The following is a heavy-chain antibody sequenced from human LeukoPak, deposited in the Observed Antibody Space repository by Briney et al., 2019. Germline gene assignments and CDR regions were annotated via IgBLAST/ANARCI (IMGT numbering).Heavy chain of an antibody. CDR1: GFTFSNYG. CDR3: ARLARLRPYSSSPYYFDY. V-gene: IGHV3-30*02. CDR2: IRYDGSNK. J-gene: IGHJ4*02. D-gene: IGHD6-6*01. Sequence: GGSLRLSCAASGFTFSNYGMHWVRQAPGKGLEWVAFIRYDGSNKNYADSVKGRFTISRDNSKNTLYLQMNNLRAEDTAVYYYARLARLRPYSSSPYYFDYWGQGTLVTVSS.